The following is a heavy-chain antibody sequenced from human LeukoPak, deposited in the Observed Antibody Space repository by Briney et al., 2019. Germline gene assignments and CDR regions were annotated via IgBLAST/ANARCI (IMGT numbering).Heavy chain of an antibody. J-gene: IGHJ4*02. CDR3: ARGMYYYDSSGYY. CDR2: IYHSGST. Sequence: SETLSLTCAVSGGSISSSNWWSWVRQPPGKGLEWIGEIYHSGSTNYNPSLKSRVTISVDTSKNQFSLKLSSVTAADTAVYYCARGMYYYDSSGYYWGQGTLVTVSS. V-gene: IGHV4-4*02. CDR1: GGSISSSNW. D-gene: IGHD3-22*01.